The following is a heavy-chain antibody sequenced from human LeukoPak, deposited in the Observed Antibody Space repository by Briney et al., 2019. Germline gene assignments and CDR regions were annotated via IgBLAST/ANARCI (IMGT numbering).Heavy chain of an antibody. CDR1: GFTFSRYW. D-gene: IGHD3-22*01. V-gene: IGHV3-74*01. CDR2: INSDGSST. J-gene: IGHJ4*02. Sequence: GGSLRLSCAASGFTFSRYWMHWVRQAPGKGLVWVSRINSDGSSTVYADSVKGRFTISRDNAKNTLYMQMNSLRAEDTAVYYCARDLFYDSIGYYAFDYWGQGTLVTVSS. CDR3: ARDLFYDSIGYYAFDY.